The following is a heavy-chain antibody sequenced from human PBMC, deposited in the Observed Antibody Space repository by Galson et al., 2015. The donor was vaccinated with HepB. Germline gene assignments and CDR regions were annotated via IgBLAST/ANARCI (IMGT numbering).Heavy chain of an antibody. V-gene: IGHV4-59*01. D-gene: IGHD2-15*01. J-gene: IGHJ4*02. Sequence: TLSLTCTVSGGSISSYYWSWIRQPPGRGLEWIGYIYYSGSTNYNPSLKSRVTISVDTSKNQFSLKLSSVTAADTAVYYCARDRRCSGGSCYFFDYWGQGTLVTVSS. CDR1: GGSISSYY. CDR2: IYYSGST. CDR3: ARDRRCSGGSCYFFDY.